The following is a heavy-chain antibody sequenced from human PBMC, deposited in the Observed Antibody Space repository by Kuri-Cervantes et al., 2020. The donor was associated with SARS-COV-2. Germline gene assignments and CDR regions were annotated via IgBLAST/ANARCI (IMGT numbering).Heavy chain of an antibody. J-gene: IGHJ5*02. CDR2: VYKSGSS. Sequence: SETLSLTCSVSGGTISNHYWSWIRQPPGKGLEWIAAVYKSGSSNSNPSLKSRVTISLDTSKNQFFLRLTSVTAADTAVYFCAKYRTDDYLSTYFGRGSWFDPWGQGTLVTVSS. V-gene: IGHV4-59*11. CDR1: GGTISNHY. CDR3: AKYRTDDYLSTYFGRGSWFDP. D-gene: IGHD3-3*01.